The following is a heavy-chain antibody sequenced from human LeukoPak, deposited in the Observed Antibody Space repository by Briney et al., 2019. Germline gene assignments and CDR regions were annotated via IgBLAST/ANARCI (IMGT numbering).Heavy chain of an antibody. V-gene: IGHV3-48*03. CDR2: ISSSGTTI. CDR3: ARYSGYNHDY. CDR1: GLAFSSYQ. D-gene: IGHD5-12*01. J-gene: IGHJ4*02. Sequence: QPGGSLRLSCAASGLAFSSYQMNWVRQAPGKGLAWVSFISSSGTTIYYADSVKGRFTISRDNAKNSLYLQMNSLRAEDTAVYYCARYSGYNHDYWGQGTLVTVSS.